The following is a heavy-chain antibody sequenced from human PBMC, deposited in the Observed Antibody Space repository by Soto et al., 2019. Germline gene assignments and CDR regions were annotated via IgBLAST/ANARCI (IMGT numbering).Heavy chain of an antibody. Sequence: QVQLVQSGAEVKKPGASVKVSCKTSGYSFREFLMHWVRQAPGQGLEWMGWVNPINGNTNYAQDFQGRVTMTRDASTKTVYMELSSLTSDDTSTVYCARENWHFDYWGQGTLITVSS. CDR1: GYSFREFL. V-gene: IGHV1-2*02. J-gene: IGHJ4*02. CDR2: VNPINGNT. D-gene: IGHD3-3*02. CDR3: ARENWHFDY.